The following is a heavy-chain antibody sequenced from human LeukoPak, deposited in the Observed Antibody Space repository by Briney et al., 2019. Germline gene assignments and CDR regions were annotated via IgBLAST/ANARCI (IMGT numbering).Heavy chain of an antibody. CDR3: ARDGGNYYLDY. J-gene: IGHJ4*02. Sequence: GGSLRLSCAASGFMFSIYGMHWIRQAPGKGLEWVAVIWSDGSHKYYVDSMKGRFTISRDNAKNSLYLQMNSLRAEDTAVYYCARDGGNYYLDYWGQGTLVTVSS. CDR1: GFMFSIYG. V-gene: IGHV3-33*01. D-gene: IGHD3-16*01. CDR2: IWSDGSHK.